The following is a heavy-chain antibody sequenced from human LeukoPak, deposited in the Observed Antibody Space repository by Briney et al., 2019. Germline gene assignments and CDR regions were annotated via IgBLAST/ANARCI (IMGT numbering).Heavy chain of an antibody. CDR3: ARANYEFWSGYYYYYYMYV. J-gene: IGHJ6*03. CDR1: IDSFTNYY. D-gene: IGHD3-3*01. V-gene: IGHV4-34*01. CDR2: VNDSGGT. Sequence: SETLSLTCGVYIDSFTNYYWNWLRETPGKGLEWVGEVNDSGGTNINPSLRSRVTISVDTSKNQFSLKLSSVTAADTAVYYCARANYEFWSGYYYYYYMYVWGKGTTVTVSS.